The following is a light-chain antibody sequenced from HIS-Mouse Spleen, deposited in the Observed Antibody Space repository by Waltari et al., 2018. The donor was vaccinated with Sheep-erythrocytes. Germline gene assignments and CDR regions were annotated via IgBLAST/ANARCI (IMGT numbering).Light chain of an antibody. Sequence: QSALTQPRSVSGSPGQSVTISCTGPSRDVGGYNYVSWYQQHPGKAPKPMIYDVSKRPSGVPDRFSGSKSGNTASLTISGLQAEDEADYYCCSYAGSYNHVFATGTKVTVL. V-gene: IGLV2-11*01. J-gene: IGLJ1*01. CDR2: DVS. CDR3: CSYAGSYNHV. CDR1: SRDVGGYNY.